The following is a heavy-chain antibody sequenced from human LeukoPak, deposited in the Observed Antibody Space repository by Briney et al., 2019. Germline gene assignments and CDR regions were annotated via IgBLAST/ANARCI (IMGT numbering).Heavy chain of an antibody. D-gene: IGHD3-16*01. V-gene: IGHV3-23*01. CDR1: GFTFSSYT. CDR2: ITTSDGNT. J-gene: IGHJ6*02. Sequence: GGSLRLSCAASGFTFSSYTMSWVRQAPGKGLEWVSTITTSDGNTYYADSVKGRFTISRDNAKNSLYLQMSNLRAEDTAVYFCARGGGLDVWGQGATVTVSS. CDR3: ARGGGLDV.